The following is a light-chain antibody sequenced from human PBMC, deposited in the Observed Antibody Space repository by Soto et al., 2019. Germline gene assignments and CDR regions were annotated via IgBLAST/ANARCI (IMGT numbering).Light chain of an antibody. V-gene: IGKV4-1*01. Sequence: DMVMTQSPDFLAVSLCERATINCKSSQSILYTSSGNNYLAWYQHKPGQPPKLLLSWASTRDSGVPDRFSGSGSGATFTLTISSLQAEDVAVYYCQQYYNSPITFGQGTRLEIK. CDR3: QQYYNSPIT. CDR2: WAS. CDR1: QSILYTSSGNNY. J-gene: IGKJ5*01.